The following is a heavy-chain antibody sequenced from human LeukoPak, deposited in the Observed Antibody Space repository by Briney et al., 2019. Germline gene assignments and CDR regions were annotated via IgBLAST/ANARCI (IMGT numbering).Heavy chain of an antibody. Sequence: GGSLRLSCAASGFTFSSYAMSWVRQAPGKGLEWVSAISGSGGSTYYADSVKGRFTISRDNSKNTLYLQMNSLRAEDTAVYYCARRGTDYCTPSSCHPNWFAPWGQGTQVTVSS. CDR1: GFTFSSYA. V-gene: IGHV3-23*01. CDR2: ISGSGGST. D-gene: IGHD4-11*01. J-gene: IGHJ5*02. CDR3: ARRGTDYCTPSSCHPNWFAP.